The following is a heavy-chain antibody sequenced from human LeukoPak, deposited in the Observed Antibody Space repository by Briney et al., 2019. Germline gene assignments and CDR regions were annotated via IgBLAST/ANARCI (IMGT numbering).Heavy chain of an antibody. J-gene: IGHJ4*02. D-gene: IGHD2-2*01. V-gene: IGHV4-59*01. Sequence: SETLSLTCTVSGGSISSYYWSWIRQPPGKGLEWIGYIYYSGSTNYNPSLKSRVTISVDTSKNQFSLKLSSVTAADTAVYYCARVRTGKYQQYYFDYWGQGTLVTVSS. CDR2: IYYSGST. CDR1: GGSISSYY. CDR3: ARVRTGKYQQYYFDY.